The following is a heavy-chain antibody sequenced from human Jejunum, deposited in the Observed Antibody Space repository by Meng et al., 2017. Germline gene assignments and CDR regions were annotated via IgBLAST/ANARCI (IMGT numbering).Heavy chain of an antibody. CDR3: ARDFEALNGV. J-gene: IGHJ1*01. D-gene: IGHD2-8*01. V-gene: IGHV4-4*02. Sequence: VQLDEARPGRVKPWGPLPLICDVSGDSISSSYWWSWVRQSPGKGLEWIGEIYHSGTTNYNPSLKSRVTLSVDKSKNQFSLNLSSVTAADTAVYFCARDFEALNGVWGQGTLVTVSS. CDR2: IYHSGTT. CDR1: GDSISSSYW.